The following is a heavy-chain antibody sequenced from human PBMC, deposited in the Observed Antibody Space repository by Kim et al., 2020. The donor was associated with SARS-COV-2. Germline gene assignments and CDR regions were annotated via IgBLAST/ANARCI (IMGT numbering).Heavy chain of an antibody. Sequence: GGSLRLSCAASGFTFTSYAMSWVRQAPGKGLEWVSAIRGSGSTTYYAESVKGRFTISRDNSKNMLYLQMNSLRAEDTAVYYCVKAIYCTGGSCSNFDYWGQGTLVTVSS. CDR1: GFTFTSYA. V-gene: IGHV3-23*01. CDR3: VKAIYCTGGSCSNFDY. J-gene: IGHJ4*02. D-gene: IGHD2-15*01. CDR2: IRGSGSTT.